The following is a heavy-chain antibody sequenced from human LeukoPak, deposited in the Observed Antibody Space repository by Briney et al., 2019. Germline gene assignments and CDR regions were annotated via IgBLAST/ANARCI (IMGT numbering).Heavy chain of an antibody. CDR3: ARGAYDSATSNWYDP. J-gene: IGHJ5*02. D-gene: IGHD3-10*01. CDR1: GYTFTRYG. CDR2: ISAYNGDT. V-gene: IGHV1-18*04. Sequence: ASVEASCKPSGYTFTRYGLSWVRQAPGQGVEWMGWISAYNGDTNYAQKLRGRGTRTTDTSTTTTYMDLRRLRSQDTAVYYCARGAYDSATSNWYDPWGQGTLVTVSS.